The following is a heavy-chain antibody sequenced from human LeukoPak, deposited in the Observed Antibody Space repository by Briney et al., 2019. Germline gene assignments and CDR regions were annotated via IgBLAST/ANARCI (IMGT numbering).Heavy chain of an antibody. V-gene: IGHV4-4*07. J-gene: IGHJ4*02. CDR3: ARDRCGGDCYLYYFDY. CDR2: IYTSGST. Sequence: PSETLSLTSTVSGGSIRSYYWSWIPPGAGKGLEWIVRIYTSGSTNYNPSLKRRVTMSVDTSKNQFSLKLSSVTAADTAVYYCARDRCGGDCYLYYFDYWGQGTLVTVSS. D-gene: IGHD2-21*01. CDR1: GGSIRSYY.